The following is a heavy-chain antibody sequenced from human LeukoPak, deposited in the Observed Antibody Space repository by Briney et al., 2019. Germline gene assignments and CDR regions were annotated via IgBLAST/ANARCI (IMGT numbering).Heavy chain of an antibody. V-gene: IGHV3-30-3*01. CDR3: AKDRTGTTSD. CDR2: ISYDGSNK. J-gene: IGHJ4*02. Sequence: PGGSLRLSCAASGFTFSSYAMHWVRQAPGKGLEWVAVISYDGSNKYYADSVKGRFTISRDNSKNTLYLQMNSLRAEDTAVYYCAKDRTGTTSDWGQGALVTVSS. CDR1: GFTFSSYA. D-gene: IGHD1-7*01.